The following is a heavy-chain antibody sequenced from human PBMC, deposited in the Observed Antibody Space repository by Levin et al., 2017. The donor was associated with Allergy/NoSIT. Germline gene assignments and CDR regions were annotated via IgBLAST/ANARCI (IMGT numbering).Heavy chain of an antibody. CDR2: IYYSGST. Sequence: KSSETLSLTCTVSGGSISSYYWSWIRQPPGKGLEWIGYIYYSGSTNYNPSLKSRVTISVDTSKNQFSLKLSSVTAADTAVYYCARAYPEGDYWGQGTLVTVSS. CDR3: ARAYPEGDY. CDR1: GGSISSYY. V-gene: IGHV4-59*01. J-gene: IGHJ4*02.